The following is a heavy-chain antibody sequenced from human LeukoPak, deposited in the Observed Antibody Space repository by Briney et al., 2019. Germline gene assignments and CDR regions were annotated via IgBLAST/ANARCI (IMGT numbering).Heavy chain of an antibody. CDR3: AREGRGGFDI. J-gene: IGHJ3*02. Sequence: GGSLRLSCAASGFTFSSYSIHWVRQAPDKGLEWVAVISYDGNNKYYTDSVKGRFTASRGNSKNSVYLQMSSLRVEDTAVYYCAREGRGGFDIWGQGTMVTVSS. V-gene: IGHV3-30-3*01. CDR2: ISYDGNNK. CDR1: GFTFSSYS. D-gene: IGHD6-25*01.